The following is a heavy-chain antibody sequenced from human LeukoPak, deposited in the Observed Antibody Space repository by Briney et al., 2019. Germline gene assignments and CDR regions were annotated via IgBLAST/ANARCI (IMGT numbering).Heavy chain of an antibody. J-gene: IGHJ4*02. D-gene: IGHD5-24*01. V-gene: IGHV1-18*01. CDR2: IHTYNGNT. Sequence: ASVKVSCKTSGYRFTSYGISWVRQAPGQGLEWMGWIHTYNGNTNYAQKFQGRVTMTTDTSASTAYMELRSLRSDDTALYYCARDIHRDGYMGYWGQGSLVTVSS. CDR1: GYRFTSYG. CDR3: ARDIHRDGYMGY.